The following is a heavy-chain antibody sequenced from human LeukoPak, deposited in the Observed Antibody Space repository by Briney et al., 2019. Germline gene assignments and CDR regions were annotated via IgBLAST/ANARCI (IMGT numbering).Heavy chain of an antibody. CDR1: GFTFTSYS. D-gene: IGHD2-15*01. Sequence: GGSLRLSCAASGFTFTSYSMNWVRQAPGKGLEWVSAIGGNGVTTYYADTVKGRFTISRDNSKNTLYLQMNSLRAEDTAVYYCAKDRTTVPGSSTDWGQGTLVTVSS. J-gene: IGHJ4*02. CDR2: IGGNGVTT. CDR3: AKDRTTVPGSSTD. V-gene: IGHV3-23*01.